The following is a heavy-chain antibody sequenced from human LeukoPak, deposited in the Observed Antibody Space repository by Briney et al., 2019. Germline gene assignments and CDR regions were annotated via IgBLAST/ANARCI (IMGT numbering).Heavy chain of an antibody. J-gene: IGHJ4*02. CDR1: GFTFSDYY. V-gene: IGHV3-11*06. CDR3: ARDGDPYYDILTGYSEKYYFDY. Sequence: GGSLRLSCAASGFTFSDYYMSWIRQAPGKGLEWVSYISSSSSYTNYADSVKGRFTISRDNAKNSLYLQMTSLRAEDTAVYYCARDGDPYYDILTGYSEKYYFDYWGQGTLVTVSS. D-gene: IGHD3-9*01. CDR2: ISSSSSYT.